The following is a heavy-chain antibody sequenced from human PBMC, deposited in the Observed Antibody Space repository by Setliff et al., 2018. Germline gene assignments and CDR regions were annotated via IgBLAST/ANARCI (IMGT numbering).Heavy chain of an antibody. D-gene: IGHD6-13*01. CDR3: ARGGRISYRPSSSWYILDY. CDR2: IYTSGST. Sequence: SETLSLTCTVSGGSISSSSYYWSWIRQPAGKGLEWIGHIYTSGSTNYNPSLKSRVTISVDTSKNQFSLRLSSVTAADTAVYYCARGGRISYRPSSSWYILDYWGQGTLVTVSS. CDR1: GGSISSSSYY. J-gene: IGHJ4*02. V-gene: IGHV4-61*09.